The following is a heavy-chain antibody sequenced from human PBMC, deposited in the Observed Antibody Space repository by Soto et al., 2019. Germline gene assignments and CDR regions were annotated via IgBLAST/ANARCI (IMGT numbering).Heavy chain of an antibody. CDR1: GGSFSGYY. J-gene: IGHJ3*02. V-gene: IGHV4-34*01. Sequence: HVQLQQWGAGLLKPSETLSLTCAVYGGSFSGYYWSWIRQLPGKGLEWIGEINHSGSTNYNPSLKSRVTISVDTSKNQFSLKLSSVTAADTAVYYCARPGYCSGGSCYGAFDIWGQGTMVTVSS. D-gene: IGHD2-15*01. CDR3: ARPGYCSGGSCYGAFDI. CDR2: INHSGST.